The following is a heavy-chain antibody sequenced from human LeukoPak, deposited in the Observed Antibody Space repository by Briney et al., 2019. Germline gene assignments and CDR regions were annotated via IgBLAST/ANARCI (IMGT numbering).Heavy chain of an antibody. CDR3: TRHLDSEYYDFWSGNVGDNWFDP. CDR1: GFTFSGST. Sequence: GGSLRLSCAASGFTFSGSTVDWVRQASGKGLEWVGRIRSKANSYATGYTASVKGMFTISRDDSKNTAYLQMNSLKTEDTAVYYCTRHLDSEYYDFWSGNVGDNWFDPWGQGTLVTVSS. D-gene: IGHD3-3*01. V-gene: IGHV3-73*01. CDR2: IRSKANSYAT. J-gene: IGHJ5*02.